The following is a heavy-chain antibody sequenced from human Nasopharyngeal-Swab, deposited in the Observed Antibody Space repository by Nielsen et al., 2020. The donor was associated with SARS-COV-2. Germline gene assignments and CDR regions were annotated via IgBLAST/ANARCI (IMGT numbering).Heavy chain of an antibody. V-gene: IGHV1-18*01. Sequence: ASVKVSCKASGYTFTSYYIHWVRQAPGQGLEWMGWISAYMGKTNYAQKFQDRVTMTTDTPTGTAYMELRNLRSDDTAVYYCARGGWDLSEYFSHWGQGTLVTVSS. D-gene: IGHD1-26*01. J-gene: IGHJ1*01. CDR2: ISAYMGKT. CDR3: ARGGWDLSEYFSH. CDR1: GYTFTSYY.